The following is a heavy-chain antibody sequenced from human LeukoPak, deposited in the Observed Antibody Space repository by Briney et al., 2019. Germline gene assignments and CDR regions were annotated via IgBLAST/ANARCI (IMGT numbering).Heavy chain of an antibody. CDR1: GYTFTSYG. J-gene: IGHJ4*02. D-gene: IGHD3-16*02. CDR2: ISAYNGNT. Sequence: ASVKVSCKASGYTFTSYGISWVRQAPGQGLEWMGWISAYNGNTNYAQKLQGRVTMTTDTSTSTAYMELRSLRSDDTAVYYWARDLGLRLGELSPMYWGQGTLVTVSS. CDR3: ARDLGLRLGELSPMY. V-gene: IGHV1-18*01.